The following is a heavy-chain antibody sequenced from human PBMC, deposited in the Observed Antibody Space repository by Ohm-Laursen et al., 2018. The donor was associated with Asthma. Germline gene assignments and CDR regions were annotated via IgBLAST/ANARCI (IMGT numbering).Heavy chain of an antibody. CDR3: ARIQITMDCDI. CDR1: GGSISSGSYY. V-gene: IGHV4-30-4*08. CDR2: IYYSGST. Sequence: TLSLTCTVSGGSISSGSYYWSWIRQPPGKGLDWIGYIYYSGSTYYNPSLKSRVTISEDTSKNQFSLKLSSVTAADTAVYYCARIQITMDCDIWGQGTMVTVSS. D-gene: IGHD3-10*01. J-gene: IGHJ3*02.